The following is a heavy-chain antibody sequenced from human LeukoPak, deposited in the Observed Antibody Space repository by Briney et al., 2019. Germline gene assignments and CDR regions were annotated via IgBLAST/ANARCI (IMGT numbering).Heavy chain of an antibody. V-gene: IGHV4-4*09. CDR2: IYTSGST. Sequence: SETLSLTCTVSGGSISSYYWSWIRQPPGKGLEWIGYIYTSGSTNYNPSLKSRVTISVDTSKNQFSLKLSSVTAADTAVYYCARGSTWIQLWLPWDYWGQGTLVTVSS. CDR1: GGSISSYY. CDR3: ARGSTWIQLWLPWDY. J-gene: IGHJ4*02. D-gene: IGHD5-18*01.